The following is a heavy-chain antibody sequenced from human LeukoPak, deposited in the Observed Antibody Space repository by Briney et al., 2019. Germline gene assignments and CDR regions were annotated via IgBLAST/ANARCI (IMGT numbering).Heavy chain of an antibody. J-gene: IGHJ4*02. CDR3: AREGPKVDFDY. V-gene: IGHV3-48*01. CDR1: GFTFSSYI. CDR2: ISSSSSTI. Sequence: GGSLRLSCAASGFTFSSYIMNWVRQAPGKGLEWVSDISSSSSTIYYADSVKGRFTISRDNAKNSLYLQMNSLRAEDTAVYYCAREGPKVDFDYWGQGTLVTVSS. D-gene: IGHD2-15*01.